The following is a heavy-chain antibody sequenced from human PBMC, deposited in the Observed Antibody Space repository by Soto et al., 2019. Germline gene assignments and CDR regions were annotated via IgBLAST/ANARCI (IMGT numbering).Heavy chain of an antibody. D-gene: IGHD2-15*01. CDR2: INGIGSST. CDR1: GFTFFSYA. CDR3: AKDYEVVIAALFDY. J-gene: IGHJ4*02. V-gene: IGHV3-23*01. Sequence: PGGSLRLSCTASGFTFFSYAMTWVRQAPGKGLEWVSSINGIGSSTYYADSAKGRFTISRDNSKNTLYLQMNSLRAEDTAVYYCAKDYEVVIAALFDYWGQGTLVTVSS.